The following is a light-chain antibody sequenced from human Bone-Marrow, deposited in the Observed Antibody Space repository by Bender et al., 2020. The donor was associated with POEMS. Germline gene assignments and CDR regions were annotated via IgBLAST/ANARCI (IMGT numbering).Light chain of an antibody. J-gene: IGLJ3*02. Sequence: QSALTQPRSVSGSPGQSVTISCTGTSSDVGAYDYVSWYQQEPCKAPNIIIFDVSKRPSGVPDRVSGSKSGATASLTISGLQTGDEADYYCCSYAGAPTFGVVFGGGTKLTVL. V-gene: IGLV2-11*01. CDR1: SSDVGAYDY. CDR3: CSYAGAPTFGVV. CDR2: DVS.